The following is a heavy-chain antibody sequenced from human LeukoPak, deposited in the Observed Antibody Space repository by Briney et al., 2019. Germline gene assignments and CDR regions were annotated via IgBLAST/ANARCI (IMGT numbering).Heavy chain of an antibody. J-gene: IGHJ4*02. D-gene: IGHD3-22*01. CDR2: IYTSGST. CDR1: GGSISSYY. Sequence: SETLSLTCTVSGGSISSYYWSWIRQPAGKGLEWIGRIYTSGSTNYNPSLKSRVTMSVDTFKNQFSLKLSSVTAADTAVYYCARGFTLRGVVVIPFGYWGQGTLVTVSS. V-gene: IGHV4-4*07. CDR3: ARGFTLRGVVVIPFGY.